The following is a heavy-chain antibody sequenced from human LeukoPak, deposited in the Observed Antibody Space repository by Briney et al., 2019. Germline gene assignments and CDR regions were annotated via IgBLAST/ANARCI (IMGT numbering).Heavy chain of an antibody. D-gene: IGHD5-18*01. CDR1: GFTFSSYA. Sequence: PGGSLRLSCAASGFTFSSYAMHWVRQAPGKGVEGVAVISYDGSNKYYADSVKGRFTISRDNSKNTLYLQMNSLRAEDTAVYYCAREVGYSYGMWGQGTLVTVSS. V-gene: IGHV3-30*04. CDR2: ISYDGSNK. CDR3: AREVGYSYGM. J-gene: IGHJ4*02.